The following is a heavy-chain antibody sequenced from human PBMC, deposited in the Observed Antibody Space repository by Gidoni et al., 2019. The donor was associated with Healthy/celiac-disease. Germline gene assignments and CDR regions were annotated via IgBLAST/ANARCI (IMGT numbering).Heavy chain of an antibody. Sequence: QLQLQESGPGLVKPSETLSLTCTVSGGSISSSSYYWGWIRQPPGKGLEWIGSIYYSGSTYYNPSLKSRVTISVDTSKNQFSLKLSSVTAADTAVYYCAITYYYDSSGRGTGDYFDYWGQGTLVTVSS. CDR3: AITYYYDSSGRGTGDYFDY. D-gene: IGHD3-22*01. J-gene: IGHJ4*02. V-gene: IGHV4-39*07. CDR2: IYYSGST. CDR1: GGSISSSSYY.